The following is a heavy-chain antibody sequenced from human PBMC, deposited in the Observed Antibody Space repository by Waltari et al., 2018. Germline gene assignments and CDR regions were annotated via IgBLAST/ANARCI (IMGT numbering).Heavy chain of an antibody. Sequence: QVQLQESGPGLVKPSQTLSLTCTVAGGSISSGRYYWSWIRQPAGKGLEWIGRIYTSGSTNYNPSLKSRVTISVDTSKNQFSLKLSSVTAADTAVYYCAREGRRIAAAWFDPWGQGTLVTVSS. CDR2: IYTSGST. CDR1: GGSISSGRYY. D-gene: IGHD6-13*01. CDR3: AREGRRIAAAWFDP. V-gene: IGHV4-61*02. J-gene: IGHJ5*02.